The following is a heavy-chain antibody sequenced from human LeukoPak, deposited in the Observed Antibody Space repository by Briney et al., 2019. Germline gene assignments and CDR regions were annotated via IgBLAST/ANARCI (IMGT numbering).Heavy chain of an antibody. Sequence: GGSLRLSCAASGFTFSSYSMNWVRQAPGKGREWVSFISSSSSYIYYADSVKGRYTISRDNAKNSLYLQMNSLRAEDTAVYYCARDKYGDQHYFDYWGQGTLVTVSS. CDR1: GFTFSSYS. J-gene: IGHJ4*02. CDR2: ISSSSSYI. D-gene: IGHD4-17*01. V-gene: IGHV3-21*01. CDR3: ARDKYGDQHYFDY.